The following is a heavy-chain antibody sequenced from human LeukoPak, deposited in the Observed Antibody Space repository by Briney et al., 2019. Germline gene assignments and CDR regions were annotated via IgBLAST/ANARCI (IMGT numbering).Heavy chain of an antibody. CDR3: ASRMATIRD. V-gene: IGHV4-38-2*02. CDR1: GYSISSGYY. J-gene: IGHJ4*02. Sequence: SETLSLTCTVSGYSISSGYYWGWIRQPPGKGLEWIGSIYNSGSTYYNPSLKSRVTISVDTSKNQFSLKLSSVTAADTAVYYCASRMATIRDWGQGTLVTVSS. CDR2: IYNSGST. D-gene: IGHD5-24*01.